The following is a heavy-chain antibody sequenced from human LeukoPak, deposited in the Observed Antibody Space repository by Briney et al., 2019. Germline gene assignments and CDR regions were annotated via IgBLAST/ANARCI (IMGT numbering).Heavy chain of an antibody. V-gene: IGHV3-9*01. D-gene: IGHD5-18*01. Sequence: PGGSLRLSCAASGFTFDDYAMHWVRQAPGKGLEWVSGISWNSGSIGYADSVKGRFTISRDNAKNSLYLQMNSLRAEDTALYYCARTTEGGYTYDYFYYYYMDVWGKGTTVTISS. CDR2: ISWNSGSI. J-gene: IGHJ6*03. CDR3: ARTTEGGYTYDYFYYYYMDV. CDR1: GFTFDDYA.